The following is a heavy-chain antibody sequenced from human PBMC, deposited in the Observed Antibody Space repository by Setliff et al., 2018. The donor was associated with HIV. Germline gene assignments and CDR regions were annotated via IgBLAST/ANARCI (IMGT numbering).Heavy chain of an antibody. D-gene: IGHD5-12*01. V-gene: IGHV1-18*01. J-gene: IGHJ4*02. CDR1: GYTINNYG. Sequence: GASVKVSCKASGYTINNYGISWVRQAPGQGLEWMGRINTHSGYTNYAQNVQGRVTVTMDTSTSTAYMELRSLKSDDTAVYYCARGKTWLRFLDYWGQGTLVTVSS. CDR2: INTHSGYT. CDR3: ARGKTWLRFLDY.